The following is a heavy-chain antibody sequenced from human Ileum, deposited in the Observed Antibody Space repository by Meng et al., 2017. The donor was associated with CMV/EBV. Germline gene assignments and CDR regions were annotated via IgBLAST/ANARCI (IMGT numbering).Heavy chain of an antibody. Sequence: SCKASGYTYTRHCARWVRQDPGQGLEWMGLINPSSTITRSAQKIQSRLTMTRDTSTSSVYMELSSLTSDDTAVYYCAFEYGGSYFFDYWGQGTLVTVSS. CDR2: INPSSTIT. D-gene: IGHD6-6*01. CDR1: GYTYTRHC. V-gene: IGHV1-46*01. CDR3: AFEYGGSYFFDY. J-gene: IGHJ4*02.